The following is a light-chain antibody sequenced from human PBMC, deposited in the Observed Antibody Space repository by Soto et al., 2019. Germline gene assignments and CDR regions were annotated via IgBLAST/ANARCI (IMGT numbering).Light chain of an antibody. V-gene: IGKV4-1*01. CDR1: QSVFYSPKNKNY. CDR3: QQYYATPLT. Sequence: DIVMTQSPDSLAVSLGERATINCKSSQSVFYSPKNKNYLAWYQQKPGQPPKLLIYWASTRESGVPDRFSGSGSGTDFTLTISSLHAEDVAVYYCQQYYATPLTFGPGTKVDIK. CDR2: WAS. J-gene: IGKJ3*01.